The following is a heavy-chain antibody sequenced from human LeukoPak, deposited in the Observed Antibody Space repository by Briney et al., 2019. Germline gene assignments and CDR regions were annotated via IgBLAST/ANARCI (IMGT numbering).Heavy chain of an antibody. CDR3: ARGLDYYDSSGFRLPALGY. D-gene: IGHD3-22*01. CDR1: GGSFSGYY. CDR2: INHSGST. Sequence: SETLTLTCAVYGGSFSGYYWGWIRQPPGKGLEWIGEINHSGSTNYNPSLKSRVTISVDTSKNQFSLKLSSVTVADTAVYYCARGLDYYDSSGFRLPALGYWGQGTLVTVSS. V-gene: IGHV4-34*01. J-gene: IGHJ4*02.